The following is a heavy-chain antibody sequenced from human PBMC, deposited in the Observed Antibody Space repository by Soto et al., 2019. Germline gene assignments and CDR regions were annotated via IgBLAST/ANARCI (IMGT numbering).Heavy chain of an antibody. V-gene: IGHV3-23*01. CDR2: LSGSGRAA. D-gene: IGHD3-10*01. CDR1: GFTFIDFA. Sequence: EVQLLESGGGLVQPGGSLTISCAASGFTFIDFAMSWVRQAPGKGLEWVSNLSGSGRAAHYADSVKGRFTISRDNSNNTLYLQMKGLTVEDTAVYYCAKGTSGQLWVQGTLVTVSS. J-gene: IGHJ4*02. CDR3: AKGTSGQL.